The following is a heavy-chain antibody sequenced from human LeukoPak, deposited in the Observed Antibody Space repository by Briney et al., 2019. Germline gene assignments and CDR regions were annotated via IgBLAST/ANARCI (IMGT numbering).Heavy chain of an antibody. Sequence: SETLSLTCTVSGGSIIGSTYYWGCIRQPPGKGLEWIGSIYYSGSTYYNPSLKSRVTISVDTSKNQFSLKLSSVTAADTAVYYCAKHTQYNWFDPWGQGTLVTVSS. CDR1: GGSIIGSTYY. V-gene: IGHV4-39*07. D-gene: IGHD2-15*01. CDR3: AKHTQYNWFDP. J-gene: IGHJ5*02. CDR2: IYYSGST.